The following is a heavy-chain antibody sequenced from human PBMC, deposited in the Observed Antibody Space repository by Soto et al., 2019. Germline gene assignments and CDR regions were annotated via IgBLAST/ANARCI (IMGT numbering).Heavy chain of an antibody. V-gene: IGHV3-9*01. Sequence: PGGSLRLSCAASGLTFDDYAMHWVRQAPGKGLEWVSYITWNSAYIGYADSVKGRFTISRDNANNSLYLQMNSLRAEDTAVFYCAIITRGFSMDVWGQGTTVTVSS. CDR3: AIITRGFSMDV. CDR1: GLTFDDYA. D-gene: IGHD1-20*01. CDR2: ITWNSAYI. J-gene: IGHJ6*02.